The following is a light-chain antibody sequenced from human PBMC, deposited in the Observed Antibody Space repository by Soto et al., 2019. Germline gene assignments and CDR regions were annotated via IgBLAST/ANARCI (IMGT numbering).Light chain of an antibody. CDR3: SSYTSTNTMV. J-gene: IGLJ2*01. V-gene: IGLV2-14*01. CDR1: SSDVGGFTY. Sequence: QSALTQPASVSGSPGQSITISCTGTSSDVGGFTYVSWYQQHPGKAPKLMIYEVTNRPSRVSDRFSGSKSGNTASLTISGLQAEDEADYYCSSYTSTNTMVFGGGTKVTVL. CDR2: EVT.